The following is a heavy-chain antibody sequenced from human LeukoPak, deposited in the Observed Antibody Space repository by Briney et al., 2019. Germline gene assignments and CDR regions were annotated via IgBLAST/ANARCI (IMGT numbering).Heavy chain of an antibody. D-gene: IGHD2-15*01. J-gene: IGHJ4*02. CDR2: IRQDGNEI. CDR3: ARESGGSRNFDH. Sequence: GSLRLSCAASGFTFDTYWVTWVRQAPGKGLEWVANIRQDGNEIYYVDSVKGRFTISRDNAKSSLYLQMNSLRAEDTAVYYCARESGGSRNFDHWGQGTLVTVSS. V-gene: IGHV3-7*01. CDR1: GFTFDTYW.